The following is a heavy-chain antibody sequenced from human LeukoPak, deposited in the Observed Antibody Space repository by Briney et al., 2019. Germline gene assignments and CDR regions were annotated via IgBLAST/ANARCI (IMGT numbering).Heavy chain of an antibody. CDR2: TYYSGST. CDR3: AREGRDDYLT. D-gene: IGHD5-24*01. J-gene: IGHJ5*02. Sequence: SETLSLTCTVSGGSISSYYWSWIRQPPGKGLEWIGYTYYSGSTNYNPSLKSRFTISVDTSKNQFSLKLSSVTAADTDVYYCAREGRDDYLTWSQGTLVTVSS. V-gene: IGHV4-59*01. CDR1: GGSISSYY.